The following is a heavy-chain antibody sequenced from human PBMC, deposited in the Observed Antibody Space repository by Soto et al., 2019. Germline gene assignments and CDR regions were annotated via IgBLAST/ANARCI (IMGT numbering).Heavy chain of an antibody. Sequence: GASVKVSCKASGYTFTSYGISWVRQAPGQGLEWMGWISAYNGNTNYAQKLQGRVTMTTDTSTSTAYMELRSLRSDDTAVYYCARDWIQQIAAAGFDYWGQGTLVTVSS. CDR3: ARDWIQQIAAAGFDY. J-gene: IGHJ4*02. D-gene: IGHD6-13*01. CDR2: ISAYNGNT. V-gene: IGHV1-18*01. CDR1: GYTFTSYG.